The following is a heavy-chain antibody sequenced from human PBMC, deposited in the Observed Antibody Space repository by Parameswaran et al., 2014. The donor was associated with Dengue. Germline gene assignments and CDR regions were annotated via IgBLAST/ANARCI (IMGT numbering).Heavy chain of an antibody. CDR3: ASSFDYGDYAGQYSYFDY. Sequence: SWVRQAPGQGLEWMGRIIPILGIANYAQKFQGRVTITADKSTSTAYMELSSLRSEDTAVYYCASSFDYGDYAGQYSYFDYWGQGTLVTVSS. V-gene: IGHV1-69*02. CDR2: IIPILGIA. D-gene: IGHD4-17*01. J-gene: IGHJ4*02.